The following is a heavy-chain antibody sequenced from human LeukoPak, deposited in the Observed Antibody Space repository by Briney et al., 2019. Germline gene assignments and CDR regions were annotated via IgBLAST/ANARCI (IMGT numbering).Heavy chain of an antibody. CDR1: GGSIRTYY. Sequence: PSETLSLTCTVSGGSIRTYYWSWIRQPPGKGLEWIGSIYYSGSTNYNPSLKSRVTISVDTSKNQFSLKLSSVTAADTAVYYCARAYPPNWFDPWGQGTLVTVSS. CDR3: ARAYPPNWFDP. V-gene: IGHV4-59*01. J-gene: IGHJ5*02. CDR2: IYYSGST. D-gene: IGHD3-16*01.